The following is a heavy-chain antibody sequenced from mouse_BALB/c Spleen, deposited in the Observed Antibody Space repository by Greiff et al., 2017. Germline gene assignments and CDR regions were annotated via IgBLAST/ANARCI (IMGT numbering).Heavy chain of an antibody. CDR1: GYSITSDYA. CDR3: ARFQTGYFDV. Sequence: ESGPGLVKPSQSLSLTCTVTGYSITSDYAWNWIRQFPGNQLEWMGYISYSGSTSYNPSLKSRISITRDTSKNQFFLQLNSVTTEDTATYYCARFQTGYFDVWGAGTTVTVSS. CDR2: ISYSGST. J-gene: IGHJ1*01. D-gene: IGHD4-1*01. V-gene: IGHV3-2*02.